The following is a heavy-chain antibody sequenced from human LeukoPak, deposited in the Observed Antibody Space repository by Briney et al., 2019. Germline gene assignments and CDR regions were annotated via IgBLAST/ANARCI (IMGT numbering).Heavy chain of an antibody. CDR1: GGTFTSYA. D-gene: IGHD6-13*01. Sequence: SVKVSCKASGGTFTSYAISWVRQAPGQGLEWMGGIIPIFGTANYAQKFQGRVTITADKSTSTAYMELSSLRSEDTAVYYCARSSIIAAAGPYYFDYWGQGTLVTVSS. CDR2: IIPIFGTA. J-gene: IGHJ4*02. V-gene: IGHV1-69*06. CDR3: ARSSIIAAAGPYYFDY.